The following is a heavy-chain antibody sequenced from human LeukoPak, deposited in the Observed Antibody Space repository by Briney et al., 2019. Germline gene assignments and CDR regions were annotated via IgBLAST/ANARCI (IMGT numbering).Heavy chain of an antibody. CDR3: ARSRGSGNWFDP. CDR1: GYTFTGYY. J-gene: IGHJ5*02. V-gene: IGHV1-2*02. D-gene: IGHD3-10*01. CDR2: INPNSGGT. Sequence: ASVKVSCKASGYTFTGYYMHWVRQAPGQGLEWMGWINPNSGGTNYAQKFQGRVTMTRDTSISTAYMELSRLRSDDTAVYYCARSRGSGNWFDPWGQGTLVTVSS.